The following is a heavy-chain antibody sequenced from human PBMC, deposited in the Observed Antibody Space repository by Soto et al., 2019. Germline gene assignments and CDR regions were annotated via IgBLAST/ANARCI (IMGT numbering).Heavy chain of an antibody. CDR1: GFTFSSYG. V-gene: IGHV3-33*01. J-gene: IGHJ4*02. Sequence: LRLSCAASGFTFSSYGMHWVRQAPVKGLEWVAVIWYDGSNKYYADSVKGRFTISRDNSKNTLYLQMNSLRAEDTAVYYCASSHYYDSSEGYFDYWGQGTLVTVSS. CDR3: ASSHYYDSSEGYFDY. D-gene: IGHD3-22*01. CDR2: IWYDGSNK.